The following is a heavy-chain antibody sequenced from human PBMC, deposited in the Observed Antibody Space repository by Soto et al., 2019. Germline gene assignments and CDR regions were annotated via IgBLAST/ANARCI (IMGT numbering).Heavy chain of an antibody. D-gene: IGHD2-15*01. CDR3: ACFPGY. V-gene: IGHV3-48*01. Sequence: EVQLVESGGGLVQPGGSLRLSCAASGFTFSSYSMNWVRQAPGKGLEWVSYISSSSSTIYYADSVKGRFTISRDNAKNTLCPKVTSLSAGAAAVYSCACFPGYWGQGTLVTVSS. CDR2: ISSSSSTI. CDR1: GFTFSSYS. J-gene: IGHJ4*02.